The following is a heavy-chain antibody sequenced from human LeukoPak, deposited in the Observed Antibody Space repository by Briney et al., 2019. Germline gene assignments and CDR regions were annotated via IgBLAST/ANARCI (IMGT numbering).Heavy chain of an antibody. CDR2: IFGSGGGP. CDR1: GFTFVGFA. J-gene: IGHJ4*02. Sequence: AGSRRLSWEASGFTFVGFARYWAGQPPGKGLDWIADIFGSGGGPHYAYSVKGRFPISRDNSQNTVYLQITSLTADDTAVHSCGKPTAGYSSGQDPAWPVDYWGQGTLVTVPS. D-gene: IGHD5-18*01. V-gene: IGHV3-23*01. CDR3: GKPTAGYSSGQDPAWPVDY.